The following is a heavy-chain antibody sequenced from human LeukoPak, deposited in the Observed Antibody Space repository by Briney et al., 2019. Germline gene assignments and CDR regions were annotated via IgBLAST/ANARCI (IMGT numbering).Heavy chain of an antibody. D-gene: IGHD1-26*01. CDR3: AKHYYQLLNYMDV. Sequence: GGSLRLSCGASGFTFRNHAMSWVRQAPGKGLEWVSAISGSGGGTFYADSVKGRFTISRDNSKDTLFLEMKSLRAEDTAVYHCAKHYYQLLNYMDVWGKGTTVTVSS. CDR2: ISGSGGGT. CDR1: GFTFRNHA. V-gene: IGHV3-23*01. J-gene: IGHJ6*03.